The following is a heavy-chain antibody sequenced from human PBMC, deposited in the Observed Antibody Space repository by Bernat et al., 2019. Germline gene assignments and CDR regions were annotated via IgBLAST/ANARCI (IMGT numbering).Heavy chain of an antibody. CDR1: GYTFTGYY. J-gene: IGHJ1*01. CDR3: ARGVFRVMGGSYYPEYFQH. Sequence: QVQLVQSGAEVKKPGASVKVSCKASGYTFTGYYMHWVRQAPGQGLEWMGWINPNSGGTNYAQKFQGWVTMTRDTSISTAYMGLSRLRSDDTAVDYCARGVFRVMGGSYYPEYFQHWGQGTLVTVSS. V-gene: IGHV1-2*04. D-gene: IGHD1-26*01. CDR2: INPNSGGT.